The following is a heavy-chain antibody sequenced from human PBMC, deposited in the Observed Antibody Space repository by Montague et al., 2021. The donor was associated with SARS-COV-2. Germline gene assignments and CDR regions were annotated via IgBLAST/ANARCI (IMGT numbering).Heavy chain of an antibody. Sequence: TLSLTCTVSGDSINSGSYYWSWIRQPAGKGLEWIGRIYTSGRTSYNPSLRSRINMSLDTSKSRFSLSLTSVTAADTAVYYCAGPDWLKHWGQGALVTVSS. V-gene: IGHV4-61*02. CDR2: IYTSGRT. J-gene: IGHJ1*01. CDR1: GDSINSGSYY. CDR3: AGPDWLKH. D-gene: IGHD3-9*01.